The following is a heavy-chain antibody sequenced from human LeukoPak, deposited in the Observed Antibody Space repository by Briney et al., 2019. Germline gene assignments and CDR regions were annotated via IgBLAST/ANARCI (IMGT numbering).Heavy chain of an antibody. V-gene: IGHV3-23*01. J-gene: IGHJ4*02. Sequence: GGSLRLSCAASGFPFSVYAMNWVRQAPGKGLEWVSLIIGSDARTDYADSVKGRFTISRDNAKNSLYLQMNSLRAEDTAVYYCARDRLNRGPIDYWGQGTLVTVSS. CDR2: IIGSDART. CDR3: ARDRLNRGPIDY. CDR1: GFPFSVYA.